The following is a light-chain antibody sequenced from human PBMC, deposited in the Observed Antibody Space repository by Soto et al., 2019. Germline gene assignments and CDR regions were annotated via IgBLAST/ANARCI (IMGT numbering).Light chain of an antibody. Sequence: EIVLPLSKGTLSLAPGERATLSCRASQSISSSYLAWYQQRPGQAPRLLIYGTSSRATGIPDRFSGIGSGTDFTLTISRLEPEDFAVYYCQQYGSSLAITFGQGTRLEIK. V-gene: IGKV3-20*01. J-gene: IGKJ5*01. CDR1: QSISSSY. CDR2: GTS. CDR3: QQYGSSLAIT.